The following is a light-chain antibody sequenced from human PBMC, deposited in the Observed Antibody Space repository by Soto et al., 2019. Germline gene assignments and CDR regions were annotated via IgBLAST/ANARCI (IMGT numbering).Light chain of an antibody. CDR1: QSVSSN. CDR2: RAS. V-gene: IGKV3-20*01. CDR3: QQYGSSPVT. J-gene: IGKJ1*01. Sequence: DIVLTQSPVTLSLSPGERATLSCRASQSVSSNLAWYQQKPGQAPRLLIFRASNKATGVPDRFSGSGSGTDFTLTISRLEPEDFAVYYCQQYGSSPVTFGQGTKVDIK.